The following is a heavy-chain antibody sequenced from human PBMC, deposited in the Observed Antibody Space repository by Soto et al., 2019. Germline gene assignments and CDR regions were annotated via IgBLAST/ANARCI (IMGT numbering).Heavy chain of an antibody. CDR2: INPNSGGT. Sequence: ASVKVSCKASGYTFTGYCMRWVRLAPGQGLEWMGWINPNSGGTNYAQKFQGRVTMTRDTSISTAYMELSRLRSDDTAVYFCARALQYCSSTSCSYYYYYYGMDVWGQGTTVTVSS. CDR3: ARALQYCSSTSCSYYYYYYGMDV. J-gene: IGHJ6*02. CDR1: GYTFTGYC. D-gene: IGHD2-2*01. V-gene: IGHV1-2*02.